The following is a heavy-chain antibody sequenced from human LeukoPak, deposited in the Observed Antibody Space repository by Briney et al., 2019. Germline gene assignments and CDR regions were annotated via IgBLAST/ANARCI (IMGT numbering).Heavy chain of an antibody. J-gene: IGHJ4*02. V-gene: IGHV4-4*09. Sequence: SETLSLTCTVSGGSISSYYWSWVRKPPGQGLEWIGYIYTSGSTNYNPRLKSRVSISVDTSKSQFSLKRSSVTAADTAVYYCARSYSSSSHFDYWGRGTLVTVSS. CDR3: ARSYSSSSHFDY. CDR2: IYTSGST. CDR1: GGSISSYY. D-gene: IGHD6-6*01.